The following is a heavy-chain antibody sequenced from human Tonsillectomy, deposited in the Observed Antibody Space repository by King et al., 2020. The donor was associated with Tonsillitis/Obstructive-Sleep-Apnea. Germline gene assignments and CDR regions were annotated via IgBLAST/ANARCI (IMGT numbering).Heavy chain of an antibody. J-gene: IGHJ6*03. D-gene: IGHD7-27*01. Sequence: EVQLVESGGGLVKPGGSLRLSCAASGFSFSNIWMSWVRQAPGKGLEWVGRIKSKTDGGTTDYAAPVKGRFTISRDDSKNTLYLQMNSLKTEDTAVYYCSTIPNWGFVNYYYYYMDVWGKGTTVTVSS. CDR2: IKSKTDGGTT. CDR1: GFSFSNIW. CDR3: STIPNWGFVNYYYYYMDV. V-gene: IGHV3-15*07.